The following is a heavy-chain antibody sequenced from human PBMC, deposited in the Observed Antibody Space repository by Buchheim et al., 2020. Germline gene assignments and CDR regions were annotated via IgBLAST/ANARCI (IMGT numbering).Heavy chain of an antibody. D-gene: IGHD1-26*01. CDR3: AKDLSTRYSGSYYGGDY. V-gene: IGHV3-23*01. CDR1: GFTFSSYA. J-gene: IGHJ4*02. Sequence: EVQLLESGGGLVQPGGSLRLSCAASGFTFSSYAMSWVRQAPGKGLEWVSAISGSGGSTYYAESGKGRFTISRDNSKNKMYLRMNSLRAEDTAVYYCAKDLSTRYSGSYYGGDYWGQGTL. CDR2: ISGSGGST.